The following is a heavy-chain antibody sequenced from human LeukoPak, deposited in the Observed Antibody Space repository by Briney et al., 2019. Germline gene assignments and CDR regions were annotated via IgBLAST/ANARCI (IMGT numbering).Heavy chain of an antibody. CDR1: GGTLSSYT. CDR3: ARDGETYYYDSSGSPI. J-gene: IGHJ3*02. D-gene: IGHD3-22*01. Sequence: SVKVSCKASGGTLSSYTISWVRQAPGQGLEWMGRIIPILGIANYAQKFQGRVTITADNSTSTDYMELSSLRSEDTAVYYCARDGETYYYDSSGSPIWGQGTMVTVSS. CDR2: IIPILGIA. V-gene: IGHV1-69*04.